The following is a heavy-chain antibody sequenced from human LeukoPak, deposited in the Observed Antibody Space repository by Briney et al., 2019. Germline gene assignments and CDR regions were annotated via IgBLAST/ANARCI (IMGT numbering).Heavy chain of an antibody. CDR1: GGSISSRSYY. J-gene: IGHJ4*02. Sequence: SETLSLTCIVSGGSISSRSYYWGWIRQPPGKGLEWIGSIFNSGSTYYNSSLQSRFTISVDTSKNQFSLRLSSVTAADTAVYYCVRHYRLNTGFDYWGQGTLVTVSS. D-gene: IGHD1-1*01. CDR2: IFNSGST. CDR3: VRHYRLNTGFDY. V-gene: IGHV4-39*01.